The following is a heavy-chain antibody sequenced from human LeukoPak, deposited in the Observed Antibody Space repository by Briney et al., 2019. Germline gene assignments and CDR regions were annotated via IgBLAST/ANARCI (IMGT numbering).Heavy chain of an antibody. D-gene: IGHD6-13*01. V-gene: IGHV1-18*01. CDR3: ARVSSSSHFPSDY. CDR2: TSAYNGNT. Sequence: ASVKVSYKASGYTFTSYGISWVRQAPGQGLEWMGWTSAYNGNTNYAQKPQGRVTMTTDTSTSTAYMELRSLRSDDAGVYYCARVSSSSHFPSDYWGQGTLVTVSS. J-gene: IGHJ4*02. CDR1: GYTFTSYG.